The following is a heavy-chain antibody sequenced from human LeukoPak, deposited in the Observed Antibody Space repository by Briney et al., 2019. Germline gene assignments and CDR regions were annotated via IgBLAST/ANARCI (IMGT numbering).Heavy chain of an antibody. D-gene: IGHD3-10*01. CDR1: GGTFSSYA. V-gene: IGHV1-69*05. Sequence: SVKVSCKASGGTFSSYAISWVRQAPGQGLEWMGGIIPILGTANYAQKFQGRVTITTDESTSTAYMELSSLRSEDTAVYYCARDGSGSDCFDYWGQGTLVTVSS. CDR3: ARDGSGSDCFDY. J-gene: IGHJ4*02. CDR2: IIPILGTA.